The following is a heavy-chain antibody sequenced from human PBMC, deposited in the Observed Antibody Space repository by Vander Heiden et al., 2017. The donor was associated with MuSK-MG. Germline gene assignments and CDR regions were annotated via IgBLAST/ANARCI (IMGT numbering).Heavy chain of an antibody. Sequence: QFVESGGVLVQPGGSLRLSGAASGFTFSTYVLRWVRQPPGKGLEWVSSLSANGGSTYYADSVKGRFTIANDNSKNTVYMKMNSLRAEDTAIYYCASGRASDWGQGSLVTVSS. CDR1: GFTFSTYV. CDR2: LSANGGST. D-gene: IGHD1-26*01. CDR3: ASGRASD. V-gene: IGHV3-23*04. J-gene: IGHJ1*01.